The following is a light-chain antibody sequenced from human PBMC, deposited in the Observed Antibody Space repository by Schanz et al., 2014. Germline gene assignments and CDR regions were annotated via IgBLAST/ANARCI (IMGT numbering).Light chain of an antibody. Sequence: QSVLTQPPSVSAAPGQKVTISCSGGSSNIANNYVSWYQQLPGTAPKLLIYDTSKRPSGIPDRFSGSKSGTSATLGITGLQTGDEADFYCGTWDSSLSAVVFGGGTKLTVL. V-gene: IGLV1-51*01. CDR2: DTS. CDR1: SSNIANNY. J-gene: IGLJ2*01. CDR3: GTWDSSLSAVV.